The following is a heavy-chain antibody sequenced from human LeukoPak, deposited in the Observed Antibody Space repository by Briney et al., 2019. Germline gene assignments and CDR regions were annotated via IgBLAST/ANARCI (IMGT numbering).Heavy chain of an antibody. CDR3: ARPSRDGYVDAFDI. Sequence: SETLSLTCTVSGGSISSYYWSWFRQPPGKGLEWIGYICYSGSTSYNPSLMSRVSISVDTSKNQFSLKLTSVTAADTAMYYCARPSRDGYVDAFDIWGQGTMVTVSS. CDR1: GGSISSYY. V-gene: IGHV4-59*08. J-gene: IGHJ3*02. CDR2: ICYSGST. D-gene: IGHD5-24*01.